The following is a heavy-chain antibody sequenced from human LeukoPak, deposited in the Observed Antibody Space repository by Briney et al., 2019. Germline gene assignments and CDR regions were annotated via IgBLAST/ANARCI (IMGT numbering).Heavy chain of an antibody. J-gene: IGHJ4*02. CDR1: GFTFSSYA. V-gene: IGHV3-30*04. CDR3: ARGGYSSSWYSDY. D-gene: IGHD6-13*01. CDR2: ISSDGSDK. Sequence: GGSLRLSCAASGFTFSSYAMHWVRQAPGKGLEWVAIISSDGSDKYYPDSLKGRLTVSRDNSKNSLYLQISNLRTEDTAVYYCARGGYSSSWYSDYWGQGTLVTVSS.